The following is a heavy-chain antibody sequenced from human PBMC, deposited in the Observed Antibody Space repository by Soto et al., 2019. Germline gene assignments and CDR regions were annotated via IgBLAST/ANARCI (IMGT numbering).Heavy chain of an antibody. CDR1: GASISTYF. Sequence: QVQLQESGPGLVEPSETLSLTCTVSGASISTYFWTWIRQPAGKGLDWIGRISTSGTTNYNPSLKSRVTISVDTSKNQFSLKLSSVTAADTAVYYCARAYSSSSGGVCLDYWGQGTLVTVSS. J-gene: IGHJ4*02. D-gene: IGHD6-6*01. V-gene: IGHV4-4*07. CDR3: ARAYSSSSGGVCLDY. CDR2: ISTSGTT.